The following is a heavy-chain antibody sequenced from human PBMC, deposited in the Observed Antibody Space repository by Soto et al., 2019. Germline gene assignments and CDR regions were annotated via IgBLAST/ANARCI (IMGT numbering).Heavy chain of an antibody. J-gene: IGHJ4*02. D-gene: IGHD2-15*01. CDR3: ARDAKASGGPRYFDY. Sequence: QVQLVQSGAEVKKPGASVKVSCKASGGTFSSYDISWVRQAPGQGLEWMGGIIPIFGTANYAQKFQGRVTITADESTSTAYMELSSLRSEDTAVSYCARDAKASGGPRYFDYWGQGTLVTVSS. V-gene: IGHV1-69*01. CDR1: GGTFSSYD. CDR2: IIPIFGTA.